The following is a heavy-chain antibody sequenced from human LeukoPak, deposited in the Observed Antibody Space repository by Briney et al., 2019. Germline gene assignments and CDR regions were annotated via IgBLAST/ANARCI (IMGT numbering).Heavy chain of an antibody. D-gene: IGHD3-22*01. CDR1: GGSISSSSYY. V-gene: IGHV4-39*07. J-gene: IGHJ6*02. CDR2: IYYSGST. CDR3: ARESFRYYYDSSGGYYYGMDV. Sequence: SETLSLTCTVSGGSISSSSYYWGWIRQPPGKGLEWIGSIYYSGSTYYNPSLKSRVTISVDTSKNQFSLKLSSVTAADTAVYYCARESFRYYYDSSGGYYYGMDVWGQGTTVTVSS.